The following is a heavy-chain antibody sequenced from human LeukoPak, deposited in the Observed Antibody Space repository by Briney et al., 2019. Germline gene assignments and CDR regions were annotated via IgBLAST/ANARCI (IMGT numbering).Heavy chain of an antibody. CDR2: ISSSGSTI. CDR1: GFTFSDYY. CDR3: ARNLFDYASKLDP. J-gene: IGHJ5*02. D-gene: IGHD3-9*01. V-gene: IGHV3-11*01. Sequence: GGSLRLSCAASGFTFSDYYMSWIRQAPGKGLEWVSYISSSGSTIYYADSVKGRFTISRDNAKNSLYLQMNSLRAEDTAVYYCARNLFDYASKLDPWGQGTLVTVSS.